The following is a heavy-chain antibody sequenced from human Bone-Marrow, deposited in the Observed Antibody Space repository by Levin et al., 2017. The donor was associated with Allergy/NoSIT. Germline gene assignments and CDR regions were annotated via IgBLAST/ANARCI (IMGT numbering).Heavy chain of an antibody. CDR3: AKDLTDITGTTFDY. CDR1: GFTFSSYG. Sequence: GGSLRLSCAASGFTFSSYGMHWVRQAPGKGLEWVAVISYDGSNKYYADSVKGRFTISRDNSKNTLYLQMNSLRAEDTAVYYCAKDLTDITGTTFDYWGQGTLVTVSS. D-gene: IGHD1-7*01. J-gene: IGHJ4*02. CDR2: ISYDGSNK. V-gene: IGHV3-30*18.